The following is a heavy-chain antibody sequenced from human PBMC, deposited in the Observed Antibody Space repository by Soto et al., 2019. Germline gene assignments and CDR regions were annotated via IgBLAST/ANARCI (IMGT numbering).Heavy chain of an antibody. CDR1: GFSLSTSGVA. CDR2: IYWDDDK. D-gene: IGHD1-26*01. CDR3: AHRPIGGRYFDF. V-gene: IGHV2-5*02. J-gene: IGHJ4*02. Sequence: QITLKESGPTLVKPTQTLTLTCTLSGFSLSTSGVAVGWIRQPPGKALEWLGIIYWDDDKRYSPFLKSRLTIPKXXSKNQVVLTMSNMDPVDTATYYCAHRPIGGRYFDFWGQGTLVTVSS.